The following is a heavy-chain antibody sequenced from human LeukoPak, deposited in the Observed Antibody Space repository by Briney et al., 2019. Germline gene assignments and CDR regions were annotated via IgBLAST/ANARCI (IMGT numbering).Heavy chain of an antibody. J-gene: IGHJ3*02. CDR3: VREGFCSTTKCPRAFDI. V-gene: IGHV3-30*01. CDR2: ISYDGINQ. D-gene: IGHD2-2*01. Sequence: GGSLRLSCAASGFTFSKYAMHWVRQAPGKGLDRMAVISYDGINQYYADSVKGRFTISRDNAKNTLSLQMNSLRAEDTAVYYCVREGFCSTTKCPRAFDIWGQGTMVIVSS. CDR1: GFTFSKYA.